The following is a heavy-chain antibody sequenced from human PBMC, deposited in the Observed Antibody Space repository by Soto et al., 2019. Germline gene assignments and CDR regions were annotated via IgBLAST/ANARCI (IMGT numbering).Heavy chain of an antibody. CDR2: IWYDGSNK. V-gene: IGHV3-33*01. CDR1: GFTFSSYG. D-gene: IGHD6-13*01. Sequence: GSLRLSCAASGFTFSSYGMHWVRQAPGKGLEWVAVIWYDGSNKYYADSVKGRFTISRDNSKNTLYLQMNSLRAEDTAVYYCARGYKKSIAAADWGQGTLVTVSS. CDR3: ARGYKKSIAAAD. J-gene: IGHJ4*02.